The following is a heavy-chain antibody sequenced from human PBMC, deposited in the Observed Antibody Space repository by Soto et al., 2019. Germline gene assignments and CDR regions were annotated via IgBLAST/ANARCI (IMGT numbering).Heavy chain of an antibody. CDR2: IYYSGST. Sequence: SETLSLTCTVSGGSIGSYYWSWIRQPPGKGLEWIGYIYYSGSTNYNPSLKSRVTISVDTSKNQFSLKLSSVTAADTAVYYCARHRSLGYYYYMDVWGKGTTVTVSS. J-gene: IGHJ6*03. D-gene: IGHD2-15*01. CDR3: ARHRSLGYYYYMDV. V-gene: IGHV4-59*08. CDR1: GGSIGSYY.